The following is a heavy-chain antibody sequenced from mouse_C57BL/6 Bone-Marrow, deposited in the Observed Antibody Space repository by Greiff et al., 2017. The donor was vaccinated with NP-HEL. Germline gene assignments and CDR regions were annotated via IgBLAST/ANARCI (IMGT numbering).Heavy chain of an antibody. CDR1: GFTFSSYA. V-gene: IGHV5S21*01. CDR3: TRGDYGSSYYFDD. CDR2: ISSGGDYI. J-gene: IGHJ2*01. D-gene: IGHD1-1*01. Sequence: EVKLVESGEGLVKPGGSLKLSCAASGFTFSSYAMSWVRQTPEKRLEWVAYISSGGDYIYYADTVKGRFTISRDNARNTLYLQMSSLKSEDTAMYYGTRGDYGSSYYFDDWGKGTTLTVSS.